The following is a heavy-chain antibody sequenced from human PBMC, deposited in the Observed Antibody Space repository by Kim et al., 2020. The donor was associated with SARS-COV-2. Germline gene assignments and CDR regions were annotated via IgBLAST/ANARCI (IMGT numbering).Heavy chain of an antibody. D-gene: IGHD1-26*01. V-gene: IGHV4-61*01. Sequence: SETLSLTCTVSGGSVSSGSYYWSWIRQPPGKGLEWIGYIYYSGSTNYNPSLKSRVTISVDTSKNQFSLKLSSVTAADTAVYYCARERGVILSSEWELPRGYYYSGMDVWGQGTTVTVSS. CDR3: ARERGVILSSEWELPRGYYYSGMDV. J-gene: IGHJ6*02. CDR1: GGSVSSGSYY. CDR2: IYYSGST.